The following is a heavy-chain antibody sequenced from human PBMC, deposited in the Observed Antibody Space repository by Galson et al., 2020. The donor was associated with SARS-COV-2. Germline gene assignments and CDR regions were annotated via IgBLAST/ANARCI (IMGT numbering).Heavy chain of an antibody. D-gene: IGHD3-22*01. Sequence: TMNGGGGKTFYADSVRGRVTVYRDNFQSTLYLQISSLRAEDTAVYYCAKDSHPYYYDSSGYNPNYFDSWGQGTLVTVSS. CDR2: MNGGGGKT. V-gene: IGHV3-23*01. J-gene: IGHJ4*02. CDR3: AKDSHPYYYDSSGYNPNYFDS.